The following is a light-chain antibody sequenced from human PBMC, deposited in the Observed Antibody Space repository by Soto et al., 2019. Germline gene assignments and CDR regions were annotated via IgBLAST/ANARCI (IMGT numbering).Light chain of an antibody. J-gene: IGKJ1*01. CDR1: QSVSSSY. V-gene: IGKV3-20*01. CDR3: QQYGSSPTWT. Sequence: EIVLPQSPGTLSFSPGERATLSCRASQSVSSSYLAWYQQKPGQAPRLLIYGASSRATGIPDRFSGSGSGTDFTLTISRLEPEDFAVYYCQQYGSSPTWTFGQGTKVDIK. CDR2: GAS.